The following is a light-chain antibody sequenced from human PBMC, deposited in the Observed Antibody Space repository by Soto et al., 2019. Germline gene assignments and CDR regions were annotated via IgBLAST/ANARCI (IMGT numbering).Light chain of an antibody. Sequence: QSALTQPASVSGSPGQSITISCTGTSSDVGGYNYVSWYQQHPGKAPKLMIYEVSNRPSGVSNRFSGSKSGNTASLTISGLQAEDEADYYCTSYTRSSTRVFGGWTQLTVL. CDR2: EVS. CDR1: SSDVGGYNY. J-gene: IGLJ3*02. V-gene: IGLV2-14*01. CDR3: TSYTRSSTRV.